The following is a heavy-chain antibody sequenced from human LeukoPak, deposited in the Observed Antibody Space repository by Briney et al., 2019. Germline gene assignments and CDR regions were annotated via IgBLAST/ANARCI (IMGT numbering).Heavy chain of an antibody. CDR2: IYNGGST. CDR1: GFTVSSNY. J-gene: IGHJ3*02. D-gene: IGHD6-19*01. CDR3: ARNSGWYSAFDI. V-gene: IGHV3-53*01. Sequence: GGSLRLSCAASGFTVSSNYMTWVRQAPGKGLEWVSVIYNGGSTYYADSVKGRFTLSGDNSKNTLYLQMNSLRAEDTAVCYCARNSGWYSAFDIWGQGTMVTVSS.